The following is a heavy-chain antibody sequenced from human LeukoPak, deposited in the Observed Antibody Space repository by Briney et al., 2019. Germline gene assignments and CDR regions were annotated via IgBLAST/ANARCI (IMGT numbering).Heavy chain of an antibody. CDR2: TYYSGST. D-gene: IGHD1-26*01. CDR3: KVGATPGDAFDI. Sequence: PSETLSLTCTVSGGSISSYYWSWIRQPPGKGLEWIGYTYYSGSTNYSPSLKSRVTISVDTSKNQFSLKLSSVTAADTAVYYCKVGATPGDAFDIWGQGTMVTVSS. J-gene: IGHJ3*02. CDR1: GGSISSYY. V-gene: IGHV4-59*08.